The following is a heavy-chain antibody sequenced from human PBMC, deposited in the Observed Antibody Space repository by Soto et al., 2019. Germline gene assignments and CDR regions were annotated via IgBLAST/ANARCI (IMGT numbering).Heavy chain of an antibody. CDR1: GFTISSYA. D-gene: IGHD6-13*01. J-gene: IGHJ4*02. Sequence: EVQLLESGGDLVQPGGSLRLSCAASGFTISSYAMSWVRQAPGKGLEWVSTISGSGGSTYYADSVKGRFTISRDNSKSTLYLQMNSLRAEDAAVYYCAKASTSSSRYYFDYWGQGTLVTVSS. CDR3: AKASTSSSRYYFDY. CDR2: ISGSGGST. V-gene: IGHV3-23*01.